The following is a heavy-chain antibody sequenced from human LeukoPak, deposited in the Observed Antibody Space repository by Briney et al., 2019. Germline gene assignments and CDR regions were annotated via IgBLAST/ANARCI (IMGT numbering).Heavy chain of an antibody. D-gene: IGHD3-9*01. J-gene: IGHJ4*02. CDR1: GFTFSDYY. V-gene: IGHV3-11*04. CDR3: ARLFDWEFGEYYFDY. Sequence: GGSLRLSCAASGFTFSDYYMSWIRQAPGKGLEWVSYISSSGSTIYYADSVKGRFTISRDNAKNSLYLQMNSLRAEDTAVYYCARLFDWEFGEYYFDYWGRGTLVTVSS. CDR2: ISSSGSTI.